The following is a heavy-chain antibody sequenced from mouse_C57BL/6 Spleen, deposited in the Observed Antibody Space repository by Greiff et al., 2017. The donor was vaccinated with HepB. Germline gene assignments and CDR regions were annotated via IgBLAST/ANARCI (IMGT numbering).Heavy chain of an antibody. Sequence: QVQLQQPGAELVRPGSSVKLSCKASGYTFTSYWMDWVKQRPGQGLEWIGNIYPSDSETHYNQKFKDKATLTVDKSSSTAYMQLSSLTSEDSAVYYCARREDSSGPVGVWFAYWGQGTLVTVSA. CDR2: IYPSDSET. CDR3: ARREDSSGPVGVWFAY. D-gene: IGHD3-2*02. CDR1: GYTFTSYW. J-gene: IGHJ3*01. V-gene: IGHV1-61*01.